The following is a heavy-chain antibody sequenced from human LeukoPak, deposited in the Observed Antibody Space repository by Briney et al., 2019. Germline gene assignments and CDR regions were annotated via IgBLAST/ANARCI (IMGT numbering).Heavy chain of an antibody. Sequence: PSETLSLTCTVSGGSISSYYWSWIRQPPGKGLEWIGSIYYSGSTYYNPSLKSRVTISVDTSKNQFSLKLSSVTAADTAVYYCASRAVAGTRFDYWGQGTLVTVSS. D-gene: IGHD6-19*01. CDR2: IYYSGST. CDR1: GGSISSYY. CDR3: ASRAVAGTRFDY. V-gene: IGHV4-39*01. J-gene: IGHJ4*02.